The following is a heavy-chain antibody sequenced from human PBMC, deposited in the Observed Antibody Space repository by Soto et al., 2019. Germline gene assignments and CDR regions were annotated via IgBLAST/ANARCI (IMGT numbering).Heavy chain of an antibody. CDR3: ARDNSPWQQQPDNWFDP. J-gene: IGHJ5*02. CDR2: INPNSGGT. Sequence: GASVKVSCKASGYTFTGYYMHWVRQAPGQGLEWMGWINPNSGGTNYAQKFQGWVTMTRDTSISTAYMELSRLRSDDTAVYYCARDNSPWQQQPDNWFDPWGQGTLVTVSS. V-gene: IGHV1-2*04. D-gene: IGHD6-13*01. CDR1: GYTFTGYY.